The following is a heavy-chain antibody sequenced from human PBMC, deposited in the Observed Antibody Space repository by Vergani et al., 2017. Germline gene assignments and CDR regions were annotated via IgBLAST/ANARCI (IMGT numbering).Heavy chain of an antibody. Sequence: QVQLVESGGGVVQPGRSLRLSCAASGFTFSRYGMHWVRPAPGKGMEWVAVIWYDGRNKYYADSVKGRFTISGDNSKNTLYLQMNSLRADDTAVYYCARSFEGYGDYTEYWGQGTLVTVSS. J-gene: IGHJ4*02. V-gene: IGHV3-33*01. CDR1: GFTFSRYG. CDR2: IWYDGRNK. CDR3: ARSFEGYGDYTEY. D-gene: IGHD4-17*01.